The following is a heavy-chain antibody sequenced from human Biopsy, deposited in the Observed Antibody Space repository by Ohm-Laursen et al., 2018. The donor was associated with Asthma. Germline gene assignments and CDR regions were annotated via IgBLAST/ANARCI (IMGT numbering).Heavy chain of an antibody. CDR2: ISVYNGNT. D-gene: IGHD3-10*01. Sequence: AAVMVSCKTSGDTFNSAGITWVRQAPGQGLEWMGGISVYNGNTKVAQKLQDRVTMITDTSTSTAYMELRSLRSDDTAAYFCARAVDYSHYYGIDVWGQGTTVTVS. CDR1: GDTFNSAG. J-gene: IGHJ6*02. V-gene: IGHV1-18*01. CDR3: ARAVDYSHYYGIDV.